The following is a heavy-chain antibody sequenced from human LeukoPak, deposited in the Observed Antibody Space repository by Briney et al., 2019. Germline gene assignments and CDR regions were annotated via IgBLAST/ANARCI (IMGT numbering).Heavy chain of an antibody. D-gene: IGHD2-15*01. Sequence: GESLKISWKGSGYSFTSFWIAWVRQMPGKGLECMGIIYPGDSDTRYSPSFQGQVTISADKSISTAYLQWSSLKASDTAMYYCARHKAATFDAFDIWGQGTMVTVSS. CDR1: GYSFTSFW. J-gene: IGHJ3*02. V-gene: IGHV5-51*01. CDR3: ARHKAATFDAFDI. CDR2: IYPGDSDT.